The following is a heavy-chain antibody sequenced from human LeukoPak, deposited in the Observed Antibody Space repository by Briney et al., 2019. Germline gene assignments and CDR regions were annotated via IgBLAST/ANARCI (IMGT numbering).Heavy chain of an antibody. CDR3: ARDYYSSANY. J-gene: IGHJ4*02. D-gene: IGHD6-25*01. Sequence: PGGSLRLSCAASGFTFSTYWMHWVRQAPGNGLVWVSRINSDGSSATYADSVKGRFTMSRDNAKNTLYLQMNSLRAEDTAVYYCARDYYSSANYWGQGTLVTVSS. V-gene: IGHV3-74*01. CDR1: GFTFSTYW. CDR2: INSDGSSA.